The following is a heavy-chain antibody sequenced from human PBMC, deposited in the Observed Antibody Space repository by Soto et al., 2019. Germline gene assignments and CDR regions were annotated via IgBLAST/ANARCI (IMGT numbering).Heavy chain of an antibody. CDR3: ATFRTGDYQTDAFDI. CDR2: MDYSGSS. V-gene: IGHV4-4*02. J-gene: IGHJ3*02. CDR1: GDSISSDNW. Sequence: QVQLQESGPGLVKPSGTLSLTCAVSGDSISSDNWWTWVRQSPGKELEWIGGMDYSGSSNYNPSLKRRVTISMDKSYNQSSLQLSSVTAADTAVYYCATFRTGDYQTDAFDIWGQGTMVTVSS. D-gene: IGHD2-8*02.